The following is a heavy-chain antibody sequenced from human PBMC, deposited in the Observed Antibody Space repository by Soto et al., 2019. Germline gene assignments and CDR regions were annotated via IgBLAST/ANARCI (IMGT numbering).Heavy chain of an antibody. CDR2: IDWDDGK. Sequence: GSGPTLVNPTQTLTLTCTFSGFSLTTHGVCVSWIRQPPGKALEWLALIDWDDGKYYNTSLKSRLSISKDTSQNQVVLTLTNMGPEDTATYFCARTRMSERLHHQLYSGTDGWGPGTTVPVYS. J-gene: IGHJ6*02. CDR3: ARTRMSERLHHQLYSGTDG. D-gene: IGHD5-12*01. CDR1: GFSLTTHGVC. V-gene: IGHV2-70*13.